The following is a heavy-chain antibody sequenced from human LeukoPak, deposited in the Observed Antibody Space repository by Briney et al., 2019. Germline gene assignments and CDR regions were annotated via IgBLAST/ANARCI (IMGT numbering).Heavy chain of an antibody. Sequence: GGSLRLSCAASGFTFSNYAMHWVRQAPGKGLEWVAVISSDGSNKFYADSVKGRFTISRDNSKNTLYLQMNSLRAEDTAVYYCARGTSAAGRYFDHWGRGTLVTVSS. D-gene: IGHD6-13*01. CDR3: ARGTSAAGRYFDH. CDR2: ISSDGSNK. CDR1: GFTFSNYA. V-gene: IGHV3-30-3*01. J-gene: IGHJ4*02.